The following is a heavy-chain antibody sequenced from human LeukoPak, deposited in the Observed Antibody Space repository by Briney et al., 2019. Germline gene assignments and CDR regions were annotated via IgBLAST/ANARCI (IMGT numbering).Heavy chain of an antibody. CDR3: ASYSSGWYSHHFDY. J-gene: IGHJ4*02. Sequence: GGSLRLSCAASGFTFSSYSMNWVRQAPGKGLEWVSYISSSGSTIYYADSVKGRFTISRDNAKNSLYLQMNSLRAEDTAVYYCASYSSGWYSHHFDYWDQGTLVTVSS. V-gene: IGHV3-48*04. CDR1: GFTFSSYS. CDR2: ISSSGSTI. D-gene: IGHD6-19*01.